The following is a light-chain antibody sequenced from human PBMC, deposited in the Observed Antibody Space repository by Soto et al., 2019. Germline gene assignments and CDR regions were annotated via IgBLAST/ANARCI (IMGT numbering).Light chain of an antibody. Sequence: DIQMTQSPPTLSASVGDRVTITCRASQSVSSWLAWYQQKPGKAPKLLIYDASTLESGVPSRFSGSGSGTEFTLTISSLQPDDFATYYCQHYNPYSLFTFGPGTKVDIK. CDR2: DAS. J-gene: IGKJ3*01. CDR1: QSVSSW. V-gene: IGKV1-5*01. CDR3: QHYNPYSLFT.